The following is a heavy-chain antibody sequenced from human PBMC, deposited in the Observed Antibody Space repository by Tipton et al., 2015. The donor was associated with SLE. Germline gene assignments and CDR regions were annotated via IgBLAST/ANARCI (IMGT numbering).Heavy chain of an antibody. Sequence: TLSLTCAVSGYSISSGYYWGWIRQSPVKGLEWIGIVYRTASYNPSLKSRVTVSVETSKNEVSLKLNSVTASDTAVYYCVSGVGNTGRFHYWGQGALVTVSS. CDR3: VSGVGNTGRFHY. J-gene: IGHJ4*02. V-gene: IGHV4-38-2*01. CDR2: VYRTA. CDR1: GYSISSGYY. D-gene: IGHD1-14*01.